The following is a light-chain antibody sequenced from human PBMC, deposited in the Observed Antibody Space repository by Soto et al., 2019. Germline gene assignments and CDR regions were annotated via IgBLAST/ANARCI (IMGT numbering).Light chain of an antibody. CDR1: SSNIGAGYD. Sequence: QSVLTQPPSVSWAPGQRVTTSCTGSSSNIGAGYDVHWYQQLPGTAPKLLIYGNSNRPSGVPDRFSGSKSGTSASLAITGLQAEDEADYYCQSYDSSLSGYVFGTGTKVTVL. V-gene: IGLV1-40*01. J-gene: IGLJ1*01. CDR3: QSYDSSLSGYV. CDR2: GNS.